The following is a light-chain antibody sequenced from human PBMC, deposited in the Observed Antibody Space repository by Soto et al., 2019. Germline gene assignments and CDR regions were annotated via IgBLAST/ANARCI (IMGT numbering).Light chain of an antibody. V-gene: IGLV2-8*01. CDR2: EVS. Sequence: QSALTQPPSASGSPGQSVTMSCTGTSSDVGGSKYVSWYQQHPGKAPKVIIYEVSKWPSGVPDRFSGSKSGNTASLTVSGLQAEDEADYYCSSYAGDNKWVFGGGTKLTVL. CDR3: SSYAGDNKWV. J-gene: IGLJ3*02. CDR1: SSDVGGSKY.